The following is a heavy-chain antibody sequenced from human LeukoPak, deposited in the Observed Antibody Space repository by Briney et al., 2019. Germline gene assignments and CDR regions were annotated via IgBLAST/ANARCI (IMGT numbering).Heavy chain of an antibody. V-gene: IGHV4-59*08. J-gene: IGHJ5*02. Sequence: SETLSLTCTVSGGSISSYYWSWIRQPPGKGLEWIGYIYYSGSTNYNPSLKSRVTISRDTSKNQFSLKLSSVTAAETAVYYCARLSSGSQNWFDPWGQGTLVTVSS. D-gene: IGHD6-19*01. CDR3: ARLSSGSQNWFDP. CDR2: IYYSGST. CDR1: GGSISSYY.